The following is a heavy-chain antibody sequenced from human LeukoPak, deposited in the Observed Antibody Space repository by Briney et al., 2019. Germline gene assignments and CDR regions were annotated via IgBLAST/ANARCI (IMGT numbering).Heavy chain of an antibody. CDR3: ARVLAAAGNNWFDP. D-gene: IGHD6-13*01. CDR2: LDYSGST. V-gene: IGHV4-59*12. J-gene: IGHJ5*02. CDR1: GASISSYY. Sequence: SETLSLTCTVSGASISSYYWSWIRQPPGKGLEWIGYLDYSGSTKYNPSLKSRVTISVDTSKNQFSLKLSSVTAADTAVYYCARVLAAAGNNWFDPWGQGTLVTVSS.